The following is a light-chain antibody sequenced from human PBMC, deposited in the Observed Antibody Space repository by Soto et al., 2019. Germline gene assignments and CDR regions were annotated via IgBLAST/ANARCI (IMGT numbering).Light chain of an antibody. Sequence: EIVLTQSPGTLSLSPRERATLSCRASQSIFNNYLAWYQQKPGQAPRLLVYGASFMATGIPDRFSGSGSGTDFTLTISRLEPYDFAVYYCQQYGGSPFTFGQGTRLEIK. CDR3: QQYGGSPFT. J-gene: IGKJ2*01. CDR2: GAS. V-gene: IGKV3-20*01. CDR1: QSIFNNY.